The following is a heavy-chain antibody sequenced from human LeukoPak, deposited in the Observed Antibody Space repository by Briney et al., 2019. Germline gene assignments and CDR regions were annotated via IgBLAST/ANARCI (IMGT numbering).Heavy chain of an antibody. Sequence: GGSLRLSCPASGFTVSGNYISWLRQAPGKGLEWVSVVYSGVSTYNADSVKGRFTISRDSSKNTLYLQIDSLRAEDTAVYYCARLRETTVTRDDSYYYMDVWGKGTTVTVSS. V-gene: IGHV3-53*01. J-gene: IGHJ6*03. CDR2: VYSGVST. D-gene: IGHD4-17*01. CDR1: GFTVSGNY. CDR3: ARLRETTVTRDDSYYYMDV.